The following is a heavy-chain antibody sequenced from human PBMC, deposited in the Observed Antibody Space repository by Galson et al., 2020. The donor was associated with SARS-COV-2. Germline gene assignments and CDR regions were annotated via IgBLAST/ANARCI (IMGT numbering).Heavy chain of an antibody. CDR2: ISSSGSTI. D-gene: IGHD2-2*01. CDR1: GFTFSDYY. Sequence: TGGSLRLSCAASGFTFSDYYMTWIRQAPGKGLEWVSYISSSGSTIYYADSVKGRFTMSRDNAKNSLYLQMNSLRAEDTAVYYCARWGYCSSTSCYLVYYYHGMDVWGQGTTVTVSS. J-gene: IGHJ6*02. CDR3: ARWGYCSSTSCYLVYYYHGMDV. V-gene: IGHV3-11*01.